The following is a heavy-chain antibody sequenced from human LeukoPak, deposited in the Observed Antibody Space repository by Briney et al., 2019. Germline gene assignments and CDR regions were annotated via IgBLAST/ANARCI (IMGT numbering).Heavy chain of an antibody. CDR2: INHSGST. Sequence: PSETLSLTCAVYGGSFSDYFWNWIRQPPGKGLEWIGEINHSGSTNYNPSLKSRVTISVHPSNNQFSLNLTSVTAAHTAVYYCAGGSAEAWDLPHYWGQGTLVTVSS. CDR1: GGSFSDYF. D-gene: IGHD1-26*01. CDR3: AGGSAEAWDLPHY. V-gene: IGHV4-34*01. J-gene: IGHJ4*02.